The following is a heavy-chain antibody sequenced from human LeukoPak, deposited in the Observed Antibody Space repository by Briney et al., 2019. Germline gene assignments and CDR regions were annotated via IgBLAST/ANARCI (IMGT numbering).Heavy chain of an antibody. CDR2: INAGNGNT. J-gene: IGHJ5*02. V-gene: IGHV1-3*01. CDR3: ARPRVYGSGSNNWFDP. CDR1: GYTFTSYA. D-gene: IGHD3-10*01. Sequence: ASVKVSCKASGYTFTSYAMHLVRQAPGQRLEWMGLINAGNGNTKYSQKFQGRVTITRDTSASTAYMELSSLRSEDTAVYYCARPRVYGSGSNNWFDPWGQGTLVTVSS.